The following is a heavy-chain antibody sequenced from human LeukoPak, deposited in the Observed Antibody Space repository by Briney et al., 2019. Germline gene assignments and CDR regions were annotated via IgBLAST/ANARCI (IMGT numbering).Heavy chain of an antibody. CDR3: AKVIFACSSASCSNYYYYGVDV. Sequence: GGSLRLSCIASEFIFTNYGMHWVRQAPGKGLEWVAVISFDGSNKYYADSVKGRFTISSDNSKNTLYLQMNSLRAEDTAVYYCAKVIFACSSASCSNYYYYGVDVWGQGTTVTVSS. V-gene: IGHV3-30*18. CDR2: ISFDGSNK. J-gene: IGHJ6*02. D-gene: IGHD2-2*01. CDR1: EFIFTNYG.